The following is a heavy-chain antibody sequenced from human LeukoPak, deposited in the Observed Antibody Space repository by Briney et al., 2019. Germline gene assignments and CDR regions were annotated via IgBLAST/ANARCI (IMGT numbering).Heavy chain of an antibody. V-gene: IGHV4-34*01. CDR2: INHSGST. J-gene: IGHJ4*02. D-gene: IGHD2-2*01. CDR3: ARVPGYCSSASCSSFDC. Sequence: SETLSLTCAVYGGSFSGFYWSWIRQPPGKGLEWIGEINHSGSTNYNPSLTSQVTISVDTSKNQFSLRLSSVTAADTAMYYCARVPGYCSSASCSSFDCWGQGTLVTVSS. CDR1: GGSFSGFY.